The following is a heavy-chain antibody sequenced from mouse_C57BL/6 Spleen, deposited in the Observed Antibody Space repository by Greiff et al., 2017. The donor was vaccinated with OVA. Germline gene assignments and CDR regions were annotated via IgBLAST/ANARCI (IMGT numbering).Heavy chain of an antibody. CDR2: INPNNGGT. CDR1: GYTFTDYY. Sequence: VQLQQSGPELVKPGASVKISCKASGYTFTDYYMNWVKQSHGKSLEWIGDINPNNGGTSYNQKFKGKATLTVDKSSSTAYMELRSLTSEDSAVYYCARRGDYETLFAYWGQGTLVTVSA. V-gene: IGHV1-26*01. J-gene: IGHJ3*01. D-gene: IGHD2-4*01. CDR3: ARRGDYETLFAY.